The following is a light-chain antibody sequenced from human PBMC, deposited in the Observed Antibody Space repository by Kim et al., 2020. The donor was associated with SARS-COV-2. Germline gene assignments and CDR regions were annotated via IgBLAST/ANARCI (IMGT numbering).Light chain of an antibody. V-gene: IGLV2-14*03. Sequence: GQSITIPVTGTSSDVGRYDYVCWYQHLPGKAPKLILYDVTRRPSGVSDRFSGSKSGNTASLTISGLQAGDEAAYYCSSFTTTTTLVFGGGTQLTVL. CDR3: SSFTTTTTLV. CDR1: SSDVGRYDY. CDR2: DVT. J-gene: IGLJ2*01.